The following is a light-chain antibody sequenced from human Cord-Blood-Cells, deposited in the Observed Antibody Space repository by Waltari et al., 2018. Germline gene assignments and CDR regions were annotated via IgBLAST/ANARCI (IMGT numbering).Light chain of an antibody. Sequence: DIQLNQSPSFLSASVGDSVTITCRASQGISSYLAWSQQKPGKAPKLLIYAASTLQSGVPSRFSGSGSGTEFTLTISSLQPEDFATYYCQQLNSYPYTFGQGTKLEIK. CDR2: AAS. J-gene: IGKJ2*01. V-gene: IGKV1-9*01. CDR1: QGISSY. CDR3: QQLNSYPYT.